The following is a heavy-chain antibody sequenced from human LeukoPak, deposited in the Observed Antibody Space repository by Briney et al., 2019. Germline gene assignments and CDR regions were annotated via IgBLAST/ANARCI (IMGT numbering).Heavy chain of an antibody. D-gene: IGHD2-8*01. CDR1: GDSVSSNSAA. CDR3: AREQLLIVYAILFRGPFDP. V-gene: IGHV6-1*01. CDR2: TYYRSKRYN. J-gene: IGHJ5*02. Sequence: SQTLSLTCAISGDSVSSNSAAWNWIRQSPSSCLEWLASTYYRSKRYNDYAVSVKSRITINPHTSKHKFSLQLNSVTPEDTAVYSCAREQLLIVYAILFRGPFDPWGQGTLVTLPS.